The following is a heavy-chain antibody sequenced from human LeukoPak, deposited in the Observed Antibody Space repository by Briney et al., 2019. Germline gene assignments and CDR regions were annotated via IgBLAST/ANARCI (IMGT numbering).Heavy chain of an antibody. CDR3: AKGNCGGDCYTYYYFYMDV. V-gene: IGHV3-30*02. CDR1: GFTFSSYG. J-gene: IGHJ6*03. D-gene: IGHD2-21*02. CDR2: IRFDGSNK. Sequence: GGSLRLSCAASGFTFSSYGMHWVRQAPGKGLEWVAFIRFDGSNKYYADSVKGRFTISRDNSKNTLYLQMNGLRTEDTAVYYCAKGNCGGDCYTYYYFYMDVWGKGTTVTVSS.